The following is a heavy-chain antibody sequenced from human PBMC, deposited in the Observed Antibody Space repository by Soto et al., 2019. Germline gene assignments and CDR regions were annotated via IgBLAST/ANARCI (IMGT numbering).Heavy chain of an antibody. D-gene: IGHD6-19*01. Sequence: PSETLSLTCTVSGGSISSSSYKWGWIRQPPGKSLEWIGNIFYSGRTYYNPSLKSRVTLSVDTSKNQFSLTLSSVTAADTAVYYCARYAAVAGILDYWGQGTLVTVSS. CDR2: IFYSGRT. V-gene: IGHV4-39*01. CDR1: GGSISSSSYK. CDR3: ARYAAVAGILDY. J-gene: IGHJ4*02.